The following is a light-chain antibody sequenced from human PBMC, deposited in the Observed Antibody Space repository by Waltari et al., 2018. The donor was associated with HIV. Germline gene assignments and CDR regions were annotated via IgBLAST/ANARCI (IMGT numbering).Light chain of an antibody. J-gene: IGLJ2*01. CDR1: SSDVGGYNL. CDR3: CAYAGSTTYVI. Sequence: QSALTQPASVSGSPGQAITISCTATSSDVGGYNLFSWDQQHPGKAPKLMIYEGSKRLSGVSNRFSGSKSGNTASLTISGLQAEDEADYYCCAYAGSTTYVIFGGGTKLTVL. V-gene: IGLV2-23*01. CDR2: EGS.